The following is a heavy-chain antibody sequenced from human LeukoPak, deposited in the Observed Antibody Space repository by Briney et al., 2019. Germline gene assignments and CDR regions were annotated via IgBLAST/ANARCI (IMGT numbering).Heavy chain of an antibody. CDR2: IYTSGST. CDR3: ARGPPTVTTHYYYYGMDV. V-gene: IGHV4-4*07. CDR1: GGSISSYY. Sequence: PSETLSLTCTVSGGSISSYYWSWIRQPAGKGLEWIGRIYTSGSTNYNPSLKSRVTMSVDTSKNQFSLKLSSVTAADTAVYYCARGPPTVTTHYYYYGMDVWDQGTTVTVSS. J-gene: IGHJ6*02. D-gene: IGHD4-17*01.